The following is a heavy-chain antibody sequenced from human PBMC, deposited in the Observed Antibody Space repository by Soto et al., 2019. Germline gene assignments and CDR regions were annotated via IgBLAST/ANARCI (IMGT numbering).Heavy chain of an antibody. CDR1: VFTFINFA. CDR3: ASGMTTVTPEWFDP. D-gene: IGHD4-4*01. V-gene: IGHV3-23*01. Sequence: PGWSLRLSCASSVFTFINFAMSWVRQAPGGGLQWVSSISGSGATTYYGDSVKGRFTISRDNSKNTLSLQMNSLRAEDSAVYYCASGMTTVTPEWFDPWGQGTLVTVT. CDR2: ISGSGATT. J-gene: IGHJ5*02.